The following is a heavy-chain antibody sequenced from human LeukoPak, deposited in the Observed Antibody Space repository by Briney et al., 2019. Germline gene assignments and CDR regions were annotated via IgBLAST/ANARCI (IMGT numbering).Heavy chain of an antibody. V-gene: IGHV3-15*07. D-gene: IGHD6-13*01. CDR1: GFIFSNAW. J-gene: IGHJ5*02. CDR2: IRSITDGGTS. Sequence: GGSLRLSCAVSGFIFSNAWMNWVRQAPGRGLEWVGRIRSITDGGTSDYAAPVKGRFTISRDDSQNTLYLQMNSLRAEDTAVYYCARGKSWPPPGFDPWGQGTLVTVSS. CDR3: ARGKSWPPPGFDP.